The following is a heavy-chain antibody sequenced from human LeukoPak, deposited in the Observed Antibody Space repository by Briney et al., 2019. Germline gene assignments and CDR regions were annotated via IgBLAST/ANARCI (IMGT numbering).Heavy chain of an antibody. Sequence: ASVKVSCKASGYTFTGYHMHWVRQAPGQGLEWMGWINPNSGGTNYAQKFQGRVTMTRDTSISTAYMELSRLRSDDTAVYYCARDGRYCSSTSCYLNWFDPWGQGTLVTVSS. CDR3: ARDGRYCSSTSCYLNWFDP. D-gene: IGHD2-2*01. J-gene: IGHJ5*02. V-gene: IGHV1-2*02. CDR1: GYTFTGYH. CDR2: INPNSGGT.